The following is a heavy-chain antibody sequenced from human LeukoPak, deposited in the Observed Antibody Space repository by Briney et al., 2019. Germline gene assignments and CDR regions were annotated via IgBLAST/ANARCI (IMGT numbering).Heavy chain of an antibody. V-gene: IGHV4-59*01. Sequence: SETLSLTCTVSGGSMSGFYWSWVRQPPGKGLEWIGYIYYSGSTNYNPSLQSRVTISVDTSKNQFSLKLSSVSAADTAVYYCATNAARPWGIFDYWGQGTLVTVSS. CDR2: IYYSGST. CDR3: ATNAARPWGIFDY. CDR1: GGSMSGFY. D-gene: IGHD6-6*01. J-gene: IGHJ4*02.